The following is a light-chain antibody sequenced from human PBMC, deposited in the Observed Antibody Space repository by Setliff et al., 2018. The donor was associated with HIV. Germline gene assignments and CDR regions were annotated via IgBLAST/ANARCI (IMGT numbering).Light chain of an antibody. CDR1: SSDVDAYDY. CDR2: DVS. CDR3: CSYAGSYTYV. J-gene: IGLJ1*01. Sequence: QSALTQPRSMSGSPGQSVTISCTGTSSDVDAYDYVSWYQHHPGKAPKLLIYDVSERPSGVPDRFSGSKSGNTASPTISGLQAEDEADYYCCSYAGSYTYVFGTGTKVTVL. V-gene: IGLV2-11*01.